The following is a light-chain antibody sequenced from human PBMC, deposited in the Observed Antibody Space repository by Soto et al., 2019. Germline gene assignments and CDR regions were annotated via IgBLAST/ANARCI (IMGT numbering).Light chain of an antibody. CDR1: SSNIGSNT. CDR2: GNN. CDR3: AAWDDSLNGPV. Sequence: QSVLTQPPSASGTPGQRVTISSSGSSSNIGSNTVNWYQQLPGTAPKLHIYGNNQRPSGVPDRFSGSKSGTSASLAISGLQSEDEADYYCAAWDDSLNGPVFGGGTKLTVL. J-gene: IGLJ2*01. V-gene: IGLV1-44*01.